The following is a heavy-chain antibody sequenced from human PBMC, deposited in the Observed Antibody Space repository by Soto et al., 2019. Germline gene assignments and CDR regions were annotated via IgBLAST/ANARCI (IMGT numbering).Heavy chain of an antibody. Sequence: GGSLRLSCAASGFTLSSYSMNWVRQAPGKGLEWVSSISSSSSYIYYADSVKGRFTISRDNAKNSLYLQMNSLRAEDTAVYYCATSPPRGVVVVAATGYMYVWGKGTTVTVSS. J-gene: IGHJ6*03. CDR1: GFTLSSYS. CDR3: ATSPPRGVVVVAATGYMYV. CDR2: ISSSSSYI. V-gene: IGHV3-21*01. D-gene: IGHD2-15*01.